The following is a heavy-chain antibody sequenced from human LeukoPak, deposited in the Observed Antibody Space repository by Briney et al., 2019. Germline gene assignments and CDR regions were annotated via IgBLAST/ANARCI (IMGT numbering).Heavy chain of an antibody. CDR3: ARGAYDFWSGFYYMDV. D-gene: IGHD3-3*01. CDR2: IYYSGST. Sequence: SETLSLTCTVSGGSTSSYYWSWIRQPPGKGLEWIGYIYYSGSTNYNPSLKSRVTISVDTSKNQFSLKLSSVTAADTAVYYCARGAYDFWSGFYYMDVWGKGTTVTVSS. V-gene: IGHV4-59*01. J-gene: IGHJ6*03. CDR1: GGSTSSYY.